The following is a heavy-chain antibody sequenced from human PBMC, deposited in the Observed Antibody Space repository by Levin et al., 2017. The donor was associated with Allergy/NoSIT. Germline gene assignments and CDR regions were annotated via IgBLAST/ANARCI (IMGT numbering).Heavy chain of an antibody. V-gene: IGHV3-64*01. J-gene: IGHJ6*02. CDR1: GFTFSSYA. CDR2: ISSNGGST. D-gene: IGHD1-26*01. CDR3: ARDQVVGAPGGYYGMDG. Sequence: GESLKISCAASGFTFSSYAMHWVRQAPGKGLEYVSAISSNGGSTYYANSVKGRFTISRDNSKNTLYLQMGSLRAEDMAVYYCARDQVVGAPGGYYGMDGWGQGTTVTVSS.